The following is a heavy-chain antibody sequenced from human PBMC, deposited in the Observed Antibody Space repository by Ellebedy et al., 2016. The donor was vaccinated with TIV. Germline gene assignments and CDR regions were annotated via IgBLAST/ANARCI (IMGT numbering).Heavy chain of an antibody. CDR1: GFDFSRYG. CDR3: ARDWVDSGMDV. Sequence: GGSLRLXCAASGFDFSRYGMNWVRQAPGKGLEWVAHIRHHNTVIYYEDSVKGRFTISRDDAKNSVYLQMDSLRDEDTAVYYCARDWVDSGMDVWGQGIAVIVSS. CDR2: IRHHNTVI. D-gene: IGHD3-16*01. V-gene: IGHV3-48*02. J-gene: IGHJ6*02.